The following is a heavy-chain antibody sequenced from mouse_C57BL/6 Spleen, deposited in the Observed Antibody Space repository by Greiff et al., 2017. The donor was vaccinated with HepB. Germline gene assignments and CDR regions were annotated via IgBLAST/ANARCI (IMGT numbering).Heavy chain of an antibody. Sequence: VQRVESGAELARPGASVKLSCKASGYTFTSYGISWVKQRTGQGLEWIGEIYPRSGNTYYNEKFKGKATLTADKSSSTAYMELRSLTSEDSAVYFCARGGYYSNYDYAMDYWGQGTSVTVSS. CDR1: GYTFTSYG. CDR3: ARGGYYSNYDYAMDY. CDR2: IYPRSGNT. J-gene: IGHJ4*01. V-gene: IGHV1-81*01. D-gene: IGHD2-5*01.